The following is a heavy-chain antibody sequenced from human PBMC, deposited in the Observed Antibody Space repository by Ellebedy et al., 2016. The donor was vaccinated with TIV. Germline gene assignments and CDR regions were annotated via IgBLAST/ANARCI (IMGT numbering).Heavy chain of an antibody. CDR1: GIIFDDYT. CDR3: EAQREGSGGGGYDFNY. D-gene: IGHD6-19*01. CDR2: ISWDGGYT. V-gene: IGHV3-43*01. Sequence: PGGSLRLSCAASGIIFDDYTMHWVRQPPGKGLEWVSLISWDGGYTYYADSVKGRFTIFRDNSKNSLYLQMNSLRTEDTALYYCEAQREGSGGGGYDFNYWGQGTLVTVSS. J-gene: IGHJ4*02.